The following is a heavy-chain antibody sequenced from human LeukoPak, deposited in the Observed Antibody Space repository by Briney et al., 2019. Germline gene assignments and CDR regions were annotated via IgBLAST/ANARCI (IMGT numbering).Heavy chain of an antibody. V-gene: IGHV3-23*01. Sequence: GGSLRLSCAASGFTFSSYAMIWVRQAPGKGLEWVSAISGTGATTYYADSVKGRFTISRDNSNNTLYLQMNSLRAEDTAVYYCAKGVARAASAGYFDYRGQGTLVTVSS. CDR3: AKGVARAASAGYFDY. J-gene: IGHJ4*02. D-gene: IGHD6-13*01. CDR2: ISGTGATT. CDR1: GFTFSSYA.